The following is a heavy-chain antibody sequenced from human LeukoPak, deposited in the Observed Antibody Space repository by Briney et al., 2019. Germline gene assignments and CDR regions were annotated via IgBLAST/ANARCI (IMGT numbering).Heavy chain of an antibody. D-gene: IGHD6-19*01. V-gene: IGHV3-23*01. CDR3: AKGYSSGWRTYFDY. CDR1: GFTFSSCA. J-gene: IGHJ4*02. CDR2: IISTGGST. Sequence: GGSLRLSCAASGFTFSSCAMSWVRQAPGKGLEWDSGIISTGGSTYYADSVKGRFTISRDNSKSTLSLQMDSLRAEDTAVYYCAKGYSSGWRTYFDYWGQGTLVTVSS.